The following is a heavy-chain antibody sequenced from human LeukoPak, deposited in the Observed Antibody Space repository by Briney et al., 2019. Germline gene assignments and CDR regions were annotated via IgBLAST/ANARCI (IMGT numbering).Heavy chain of an antibody. V-gene: IGHV3-15*01. CDR1: AFTFSSYA. CDR2: IKSKTDGGTT. J-gene: IGHJ4*02. D-gene: IGHD3-22*01. Sequence: GGSLRLSCAASAFTFSSYAMSWVRQAPGKGLEWVGRIKSKTDGGTTDYAAPVKGRFTISRDDSKNTLYLQMNSLKTEDTAVYYCTTVRVLRGYYDSSLMDWGQGTLVTVSS. CDR3: TTVRVLRGYYDSSLMD.